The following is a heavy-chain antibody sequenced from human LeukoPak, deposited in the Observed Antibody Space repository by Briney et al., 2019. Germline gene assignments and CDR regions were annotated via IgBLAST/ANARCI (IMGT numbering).Heavy chain of an antibody. D-gene: IGHD5-12*01. CDR2: ISHDGYST. Sequence: GGSLRLSCAASGFTFSAYAMSWVRQAPGKGLEWVSTISHDGYSTYYADSVKGHFTVSRDKSKNMLYLQVNSLRAEDTAVYYCARDETPTNGYDSYDFWGQGTLVTVST. CDR3: ARDETPTNGYDSYDF. V-gene: IGHV3-23*01. CDR1: GFTFSAYA. J-gene: IGHJ4*02.